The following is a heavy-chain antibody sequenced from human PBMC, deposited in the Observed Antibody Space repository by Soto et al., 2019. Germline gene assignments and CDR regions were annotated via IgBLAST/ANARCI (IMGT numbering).Heavy chain of an antibody. D-gene: IGHD4-17*01. CDR3: ARVGGGDFGDSGGFDY. V-gene: IGHV4-59*01. J-gene: IGHJ4*02. Sequence: QVQLQESGPGLVKPSETLSLTCTVSGGSITDYFCTWIRQPPGKGLEWIGYIYYSGRTNYHPSLMSRVSIPVDTSKNHFSLQLRSVTAADTAVYYCARVGGGDFGDSGGFDYWGQGTLVTVSS. CDR1: GGSITDYF. CDR2: IYYSGRT.